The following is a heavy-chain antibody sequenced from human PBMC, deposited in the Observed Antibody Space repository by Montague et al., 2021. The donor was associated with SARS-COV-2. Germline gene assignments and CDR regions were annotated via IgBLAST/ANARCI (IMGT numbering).Heavy chain of an antibody. CDR1: GASVRTYY. Sequence: ETLSLTCTVSGASVRTYYWSWIRQSAGKKLEWMGRLYTSGSTYYNPSFKSRVTMSLDTSKNLFSLNLSSMAAADTAVYYCARDGADYSFAYYHEMDVWGQGIAVTVSS. CDR2: LYTSGST. CDR3: ARDGADYSFAYYHEMDV. V-gene: IGHV4-4*07. D-gene: IGHD5-12*01. J-gene: IGHJ6*02.